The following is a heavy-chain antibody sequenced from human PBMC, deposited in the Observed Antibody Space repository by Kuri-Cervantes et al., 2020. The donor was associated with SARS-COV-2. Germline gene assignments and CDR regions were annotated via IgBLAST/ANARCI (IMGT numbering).Heavy chain of an antibody. V-gene: IGHV4-38-2*02. J-gene: IGHJ4*02. D-gene: IGHD1-26*01. Sequence: GSLRLSCTVSGGSISSYYWSWIRQPPGKGLEWIGSIYHSGSTYYNPSLKSRVTISVDTSKNQFSLKLSSVTAADTAVYYCARDRKSVGATEFDYWGQGTLVTVSS. CDR3: ARDRKSVGATEFDY. CDR1: GGSISSYY. CDR2: IYHSGST.